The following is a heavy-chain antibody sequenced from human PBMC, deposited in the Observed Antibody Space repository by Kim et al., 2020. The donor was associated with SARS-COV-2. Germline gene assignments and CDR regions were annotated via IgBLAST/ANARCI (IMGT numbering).Heavy chain of an antibody. D-gene: IGHD6-19*01. J-gene: IGHJ4*02. CDR2: IYHSGST. V-gene: IGHV4-59*13. Sequence: SETLSLTCTVSSGSISSNYWSWIRQPPGKGLEWIGYIYHSGSTNYNPSLTSRVTISVDTSKNQFSRKLSSVTAADTAVYYCARGSGVIGIYFDYWGQGALVTVSS. CDR1: SGSISSNY. CDR3: ARGSGVIGIYFDY.